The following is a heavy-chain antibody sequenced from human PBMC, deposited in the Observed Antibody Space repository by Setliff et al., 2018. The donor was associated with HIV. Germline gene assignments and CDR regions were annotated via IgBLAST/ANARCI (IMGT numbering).Heavy chain of an antibody. V-gene: IGHV3-21*01. CDR2: ISTSDK. CDR3: AKEDQRVTSVDY. D-gene: IGHD2-2*01. Sequence: GESLKISCAASGFTFSAYSMNWVRQVPGKGLEWVSCISTSDKFYAGSVKGRFTISRDNSKNTLFLQMNSLRSEDTAVYYCAKEDQRVTSVDYWGQGTPVTVSS. CDR1: GFTFSAYS. J-gene: IGHJ4*02.